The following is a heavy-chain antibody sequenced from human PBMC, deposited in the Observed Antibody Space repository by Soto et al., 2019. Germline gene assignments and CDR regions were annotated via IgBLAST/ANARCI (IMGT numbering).Heavy chain of an antibody. V-gene: IGHV4-59*01. Sequence: SETLSLTCTVSGGSISSYYWSWIRQPPGKGLEWIGYIYYSGSTNYNPSLKSRVTISVDTSKNQFSLKLSSVTAADTAVYYCAKMAHFGHLDYWGQGTPVTVSS. J-gene: IGHJ4*02. CDR3: AKMAHFGHLDY. CDR1: GGSISSYY. CDR2: IYYSGST. D-gene: IGHD3-16*01.